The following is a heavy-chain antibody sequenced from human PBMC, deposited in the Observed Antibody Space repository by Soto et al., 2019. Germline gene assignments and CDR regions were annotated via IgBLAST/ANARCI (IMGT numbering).Heavy chain of an antibody. V-gene: IGHV4-34*01. CDR2: INHSGST. CDR3: AILDYYYYGMEV. CDR1: VGSFSGYY. Sequence: SQTLSLTCAVYVGSFSGYYWSLIRQPPGKGLEWIGEINHSGSTNYNPSLKSRVTISVDTSKNQFSLKLSSVTAADTAVYYCAILDYYYYGMEVWGQGTTVTVSS. J-gene: IGHJ6*01.